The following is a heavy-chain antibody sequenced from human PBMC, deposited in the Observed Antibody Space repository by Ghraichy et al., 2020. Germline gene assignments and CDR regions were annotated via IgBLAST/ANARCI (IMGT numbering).Heavy chain of an antibody. J-gene: IGHJ3*02. CDR1: GYTLTELS. CDR3: ATVTSWSRWYENAFDI. Sequence: ASVKVSCKVSGYTLTELSMHWVRQAPGKGLEWMGGFDPEDGETIYAQKFQGRVTMTEDTSTDTAYMELSSLRSEDTAVYYCATVTSWSRWYENAFDIWGQGTMVTVSS. D-gene: IGHD6-13*01. V-gene: IGHV1-24*01. CDR2: FDPEDGET.